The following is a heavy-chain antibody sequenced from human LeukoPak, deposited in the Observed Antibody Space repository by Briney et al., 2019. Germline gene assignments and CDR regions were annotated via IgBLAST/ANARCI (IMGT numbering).Heavy chain of an antibody. J-gene: IGHJ4*02. Sequence: PGGSLRLSCAASGFTFTTYAMSWVRQAPGKGLEGVSAISNTGDSTYHADSVKGRFTISRDNSKNTLFLQMNSLRAEDTAVYYCAKDNDPRAYSAYDSYDYWGQGTLVTVSS. CDR2: ISNTGDST. CDR3: AKDNDPRAYSAYDSYDY. D-gene: IGHD5-12*01. V-gene: IGHV3-23*01. CDR1: GFTFTTYA.